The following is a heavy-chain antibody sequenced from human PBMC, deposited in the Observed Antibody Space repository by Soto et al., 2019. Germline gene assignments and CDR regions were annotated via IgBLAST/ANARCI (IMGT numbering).Heavy chain of an antibody. CDR3: SKSGGTSHQGIFN. CDR1: GFTFSTYA. D-gene: IGHD2-15*01. Sequence: EVQLLESGGGLVQPGGSLRLSCAASGFTFSTYAMSWVRQAPGKGLEWVSGISGSGGYTYYADSVKGRFTISRDNSENTLYLQMTSLRGEDTAVCYCSKSGGTSHQGIFNWGQGTLVTVSS. J-gene: IGHJ4*02. CDR2: ISGSGGYT. V-gene: IGHV3-23*01.